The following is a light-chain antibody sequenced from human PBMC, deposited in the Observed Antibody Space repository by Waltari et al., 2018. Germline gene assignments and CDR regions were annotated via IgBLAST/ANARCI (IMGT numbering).Light chain of an antibody. V-gene: IGLV3-19*01. Sequence: STDLTHDPSLSVALGHKVRITCQGDSIRIYYESWYQQRPGQAPILVLYGPDNRPSGIPDRFSGSTSGNTASLTITGAQAEDEADYYCHSRETFSTRLFGGGTRLTV. CDR3: HSRETFSTRL. J-gene: IGLJ2*01. CDR2: GPD. CDR1: SIRIYY.